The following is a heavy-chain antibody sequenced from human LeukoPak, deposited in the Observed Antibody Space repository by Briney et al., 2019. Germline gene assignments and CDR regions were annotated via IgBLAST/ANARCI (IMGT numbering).Heavy chain of an antibody. Sequence: GGSLRLSCAASGFTFDDYAMHWVRQAPGKGLEWVSGISWNSGSIGYADSVKGRFTISRDNAKNSLYLQMNSLRAEDMALYYCAKESSGYSGYDDDAFDIWGQGTMVTVSS. D-gene: IGHD5-12*01. CDR1: GFTFDDYA. CDR2: ISWNSGSI. V-gene: IGHV3-9*03. CDR3: AKESSGYSGYDDDAFDI. J-gene: IGHJ3*02.